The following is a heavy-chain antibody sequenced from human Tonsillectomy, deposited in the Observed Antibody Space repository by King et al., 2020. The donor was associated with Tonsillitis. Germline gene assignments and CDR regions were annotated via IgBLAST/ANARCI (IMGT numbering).Heavy chain of an antibody. CDR2: IHYSGST. V-gene: IGHV4-59*01. J-gene: IGHJ4*02. CDR3: ARASSYFDY. Sequence: QLRESGPGLVKPSETLSLTCTVSGASISSYYWSWIRQPPGKGLEWIGYIHYSGSTNYNPSLKSRVTISVDTSKNQFSLRLSSVTAADTAVYYCARASSYFDYWGQGTLVTVSS. CDR1: GASISSYY.